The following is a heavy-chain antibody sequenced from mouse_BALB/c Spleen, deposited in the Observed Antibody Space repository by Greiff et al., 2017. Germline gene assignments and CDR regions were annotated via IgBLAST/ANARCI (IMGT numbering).Heavy chain of an antibody. D-gene: IGHD4-1*02. V-gene: IGHV3-2*02. CDR1: GYSITSDYA. J-gene: IGHJ3*01. CDR2: ISYSGST. CDR3: ASNWDAWCAY. Sequence: VQLQQSGPGLVKPSQSLSLTCTVTGYSITSDYAWNWIRQFPGNKLEWMGYISYSGSTSYNPSLKSRISITRDTSKNQFFLQLNSVTTEDTATYYCASNWDAWCAYWGQGALVTVSA.